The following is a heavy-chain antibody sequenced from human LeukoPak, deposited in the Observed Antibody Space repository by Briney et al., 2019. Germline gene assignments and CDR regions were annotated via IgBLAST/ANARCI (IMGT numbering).Heavy chain of an antibody. D-gene: IGHD1-26*01. CDR1: GGSFSSYY. J-gene: IGHJ3*02. V-gene: IGHV4-59*08. Sequence: PSETLSLTCTVSGGSFSSYYWSWIRQPPGKGLEWIGYMYYSGSANYNPSLKSRVTTSADMSKNQFSLKLRSVSAADTAVYYCARGSGSYFPDAFDIWGQGTMVTVSS. CDR2: MYYSGSA. CDR3: ARGSGSYFPDAFDI.